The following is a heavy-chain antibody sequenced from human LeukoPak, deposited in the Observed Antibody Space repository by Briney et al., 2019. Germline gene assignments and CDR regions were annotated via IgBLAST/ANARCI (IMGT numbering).Heavy chain of an antibody. CDR2: INTGNGST. Sequence: ASVKVSCKTSGYTFTNYGMHWVRQAPRQSLEWMGWINTGNGSTKSSQKFQGRVTLTRDTSASTAYMELNSLSSEDTAVYFCARVPLHDASGRYYPHWGQGTLVTVSS. CDR3: ARVPLHDASGRYYPH. D-gene: IGHD1-26*01. J-gene: IGHJ1*01. V-gene: IGHV1-3*04. CDR1: GYTFTNYG.